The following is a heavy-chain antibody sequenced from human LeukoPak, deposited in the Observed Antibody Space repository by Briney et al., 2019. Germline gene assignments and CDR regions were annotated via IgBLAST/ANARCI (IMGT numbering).Heavy chain of an antibody. Sequence: ASVKVSCKASGYTFTSYGISWVRQAPGQGLEWMGWISAYNGNTNYAQKLQGRVTMTTDTSTSTAYMELRSLGSDDTAVYYCARVEENYDFWSGKNWFDPWGRGTLVTVSS. CDR1: GYTFTSYG. J-gene: IGHJ5*02. CDR3: ARVEENYDFWSGKNWFDP. CDR2: ISAYNGNT. D-gene: IGHD3-3*01. V-gene: IGHV1-18*01.